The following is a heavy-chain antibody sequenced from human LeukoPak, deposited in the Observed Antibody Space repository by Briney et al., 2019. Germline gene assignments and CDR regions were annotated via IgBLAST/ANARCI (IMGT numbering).Heavy chain of an antibody. CDR3: ARVGDGYNVGFDY. J-gene: IGHJ4*02. D-gene: IGHD5-24*01. CDR2: ISSSSSTI. V-gene: IGHV3-48*04. Sequence: PGGSLRLSCAASGFTFSSYSMNWVRQAPGKGREWVSYISSSSSTIYYADSVKGRFTISRDNAKNSLYLQMSSLRAEDTAVYYCARVGDGYNVGFDYWGQGTLVTVSS. CDR1: GFTFSSYS.